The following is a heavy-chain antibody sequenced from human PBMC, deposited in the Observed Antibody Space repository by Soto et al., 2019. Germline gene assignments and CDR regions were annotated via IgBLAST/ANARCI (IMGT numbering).Heavy chain of an antibody. CDR2: ISAYNGNT. CDR3: AGLQTVYCTIGVRPGGFDS. V-gene: IGHV1-18*04. Sequence: APVNVSRKASGYTFTSYGINWVRQAPGQGLEWMGWISAYNGNTNYAQKLQGRVTMTTDTSTRTAYMELRSLRSDDTAVYYCAGLQTVYCTIGVRPGGFDSWGQGPLVTV. CDR1: GYTFTSYG. D-gene: IGHD2-8*01. J-gene: IGHJ5*01.